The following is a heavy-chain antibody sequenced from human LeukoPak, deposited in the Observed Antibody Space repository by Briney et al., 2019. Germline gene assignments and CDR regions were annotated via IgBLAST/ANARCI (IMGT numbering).Heavy chain of an antibody. V-gene: IGHV3-23*01. CDR2: ISGSGGST. D-gene: IGHD3-22*01. J-gene: IGHJ4*02. CDR1: GFTFSGFW. Sequence: GGSLRLSCAVSGFTFSGFWMSWSRQAPGKGLEWVSAISGSGGSTYYADSVKGRFTISRDNSKNTLYLQMNSLRAEDTALYYCAKDLPRTYYDSSGYSFDHWGQGTLVTVSS. CDR3: AKDLPRTYYDSSGYSFDH.